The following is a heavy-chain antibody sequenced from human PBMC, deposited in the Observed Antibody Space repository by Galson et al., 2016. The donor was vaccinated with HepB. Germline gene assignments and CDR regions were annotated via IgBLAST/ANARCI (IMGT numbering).Heavy chain of an antibody. CDR1: GFIFRDYS. J-gene: IGHJ4*02. Sequence: SLRLSCAASGFIFRDYSMYWVRQAPGKGLLWVSRIVDGDGSVTNYADSVKGRFTTSRDNGKNILYLQMNDLRTEDTGVYYCSRGSDFWGQGTLVTVSS. V-gene: IGHV3-74*01. CDR3: SRGSDF. CDR2: IVDGDGSVT.